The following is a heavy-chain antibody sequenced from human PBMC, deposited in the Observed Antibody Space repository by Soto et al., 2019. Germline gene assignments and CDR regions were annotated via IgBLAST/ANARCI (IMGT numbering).Heavy chain of an antibody. D-gene: IGHD3-10*01. J-gene: IGHJ3*02. CDR2: ISGSGGST. CDR3: AKGDVLLWFGEFNGAFDI. V-gene: IGHV3-23*01. CDR1: GFTFSSYA. Sequence: GGSLRLSCAASGFTFSSYAMSWVRQAPGKGLEWVSAISGSGGSTYYADSVKGRFTISRDNSKNTLYLQMNSLRAEDTAVYYCAKGDVLLWFGEFNGAFDIWGQGTMVTVSS.